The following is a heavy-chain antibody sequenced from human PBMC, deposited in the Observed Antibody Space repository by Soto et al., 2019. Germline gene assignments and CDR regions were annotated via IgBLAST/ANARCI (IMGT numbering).Heavy chain of an antibody. J-gene: IGHJ6*02. Sequence: ASVKVSCKASGYTFTSYYMHWVRQAPGQGXEWMGIINPSGGSTSYAQKFQGRVTMTRDTSTSTVYMELSSLRSEDTAVYYCARDRHVLRFLEWSKGAHYYYGMDVWGQGTTVTVSS. CDR2: INPSGGST. D-gene: IGHD3-3*01. V-gene: IGHV1-46*01. CDR1: GYTFTSYY. CDR3: ARDRHVLRFLEWSKGAHYYYGMDV.